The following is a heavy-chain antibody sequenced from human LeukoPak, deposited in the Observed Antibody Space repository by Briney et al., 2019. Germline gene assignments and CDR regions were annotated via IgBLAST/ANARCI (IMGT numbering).Heavy chain of an antibody. Sequence: ASVKVSCKASGYTFTSYDINWVRQATGQGLEWMGWMNPNSDNTGYAQKFQGRVTITRNTSISTAYMELSSLRSEDTAVYYCARDKVVGATALDYWGQGTLVTVSS. CDR1: GYTFTSYD. CDR2: MNPNSDNT. CDR3: ARDKVVGATALDY. J-gene: IGHJ4*02. D-gene: IGHD1-26*01. V-gene: IGHV1-8*03.